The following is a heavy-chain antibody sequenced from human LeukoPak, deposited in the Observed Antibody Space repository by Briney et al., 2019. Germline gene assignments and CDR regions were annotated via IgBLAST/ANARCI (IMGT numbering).Heavy chain of an antibody. V-gene: IGHV3-48*03. J-gene: IGHJ6*02. CDR1: GFTFSSYE. D-gene: IGHD4-17*01. CDR2: ISSGGSTI. Sequence: GGSLRLSCAASGFTFSSYEMNWVRQAPGKGLEWVSYISSGGSTIYYADSVKGRFTISRDNAKSSLYLQMNSLRAEDSAVYYCARGAVTTRPSYGMDVWGQGTTVTVSS. CDR3: ARGAVTTRPSYGMDV.